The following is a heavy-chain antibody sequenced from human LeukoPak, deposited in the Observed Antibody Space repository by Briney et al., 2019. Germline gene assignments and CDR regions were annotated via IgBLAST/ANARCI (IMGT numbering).Heavy chain of an antibody. Sequence: GGSLRLSCAASGFTFIGYRMNWVRQPPGKGLEWVANINQDGSEKYYVDSVKGRFTISIDNARRSLSLQMNSLRAEDTGLYYCARDPSRRYTYVYGDSWGQGTLVTVSS. CDR1: GFTFIGYR. J-gene: IGHJ4*02. CDR2: INQDGSEK. D-gene: IGHD5-18*01. V-gene: IGHV3-7*03. CDR3: ARDPSRRYTYVYGDS.